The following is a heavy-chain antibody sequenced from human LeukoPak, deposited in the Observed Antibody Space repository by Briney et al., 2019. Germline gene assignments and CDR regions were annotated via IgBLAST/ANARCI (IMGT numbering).Heavy chain of an antibody. D-gene: IGHD3-22*01. J-gene: IGHJ4*01. CDR1: GYSFINYY. CDR2: IYPGGSDT. CDR3: ARQYSSGWFRHFDY. V-gene: IGHV5-51*01. Sequence: HGESLKISCRSSGYSFINYYIGWVRQVPGKGLEWMGVIYPGGSDTTYSPSFRGQVVFPADRSTTTVYLQLTNLQASDTAIYYCARQYSSGWFRHFDYWGQGTLIAVSS.